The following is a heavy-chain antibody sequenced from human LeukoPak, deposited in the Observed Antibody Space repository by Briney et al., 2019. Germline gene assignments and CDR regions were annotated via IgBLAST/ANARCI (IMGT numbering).Heavy chain of an antibody. D-gene: IGHD3-22*01. J-gene: IGHJ4*02. CDR1: GFTFSSYA. CDR2: ISYDGSNK. Sequence: GGSLRLSCAASGFTFSSYAMHWVRQAPGKGLEWVAVISYDGSNKYYADSVKGRFTISRDNSKNTLYLQMNSLRAEDTAVYYCARVSSMIVVATTSYYFDYWGQGTLVTVSS. CDR3: ARVSSMIVVATTSYYFDY. V-gene: IGHV3-30-3*01.